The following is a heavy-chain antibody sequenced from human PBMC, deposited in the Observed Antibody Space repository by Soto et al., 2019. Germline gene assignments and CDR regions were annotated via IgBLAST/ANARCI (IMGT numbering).Heavy chain of an antibody. CDR2: IYYSGST. D-gene: IGHD2-15*01. J-gene: IGHJ6*03. CDR1: GGSISSYY. V-gene: IGHV4-59*08. CDR3: ARLTPGGCSGGSCYSSRGGYYYYYMDV. Sequence: SETLSLTCTVSGGSISSYYWSWIRQPPGKGLEWIGYIYYSGSTNYNPSLKSRVTISVDTSKNQFSLKLSSVTAADTAVYYCARLTPGGCSGGSCYSSRGGYYYYYMDVWGKGTTVTVSS.